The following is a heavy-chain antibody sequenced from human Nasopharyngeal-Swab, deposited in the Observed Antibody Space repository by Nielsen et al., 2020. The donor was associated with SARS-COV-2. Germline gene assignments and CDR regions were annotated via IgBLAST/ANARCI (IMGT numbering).Heavy chain of an antibody. V-gene: IGHV3-48*04. CDR3: ARGIGTIYYYYGMDV. CDR2: ISSSSSTI. J-gene: IGHJ6*02. CDR1: GFTFSSYS. Sequence: GESLKISCAASGFTFSSYSMNWVRQAPGKGLEWVSYISSSSSTIYYADSVKGRFTISRDNAKNSLYLQMNSLRAEDTAVYYCARGIGTIYYYYGMDVWGRGTTVTVSS. D-gene: IGHD2-15*01.